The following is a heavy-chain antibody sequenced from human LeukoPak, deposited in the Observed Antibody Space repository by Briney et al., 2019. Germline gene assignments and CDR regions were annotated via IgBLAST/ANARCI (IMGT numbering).Heavy chain of an antibody. CDR2: INPSGGST. J-gene: IGHJ3*02. V-gene: IGHV1-46*01. CDR1: GYTFTSYY. D-gene: IGHD6-19*01. CDR3: ARVWYSSGWTDAFDI. Sequence: ASVKVSCKASGYTFTSYYMHWVRQAPGQGLEWMGIINPSGGSTSYAQKFQGRVTMTRDMSTSTVYMELSSLRSEDTAVYYCARVWYSSGWTDAFDIWGQGTMVTVSS.